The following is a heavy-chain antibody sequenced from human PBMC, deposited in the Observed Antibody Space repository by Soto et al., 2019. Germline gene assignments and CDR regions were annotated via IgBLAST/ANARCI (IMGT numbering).Heavy chain of an antibody. D-gene: IGHD1-7*01. CDR1: GFTFRNSG. V-gene: IGHV3-33*01. CDR2: IWYDGSSQ. Sequence: QVNLVQSGGGLVQPGRSLRLSCEASGFTFRNSGMEWIRQAPGKGLEWVARIWYDGSSQYYAASVKGRFTISRDHSENPLYMEMNSLRAEHPGVYYCARDMASNNNGTDVWGEGTPVIVS. CDR3: ARDMASNNNGTDV. J-gene: IGHJ6*02.